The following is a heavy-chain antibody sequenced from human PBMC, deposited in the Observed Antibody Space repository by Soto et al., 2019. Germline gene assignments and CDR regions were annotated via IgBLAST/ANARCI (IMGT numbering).Heavy chain of an antibody. D-gene: IGHD2-15*01. V-gene: IGHV3-64D*06. J-gene: IGHJ4*02. CDR2: ISSQGDTT. Sequence: GCLLLACSTSGCTFSVYKMHWVRQAPGKGLEYVSGISSQGDTTYYADSVKGRFTISRDNSKKTLYFQMSSLRPEDTAVYYCAAAKLLPFEYWGQGTQVTVYS. CDR1: GCTFSVYK. CDR3: AAAKLLPFEY.